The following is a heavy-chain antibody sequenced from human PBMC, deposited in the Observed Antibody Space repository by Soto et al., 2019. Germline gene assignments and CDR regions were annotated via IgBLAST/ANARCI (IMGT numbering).Heavy chain of an antibody. J-gene: IGHJ3*02. D-gene: IGHD1-7*01. V-gene: IGHV3-30*18. CDR2: ITYDGRNK. Sequence: PGGSLRLSCAASGFTFSNYGMHWVRQAPGKGLEWVTVITYDGRNKFYADSVKGRFTISRDNSKNTLYLQMNSLRPDDTAVYYCAKDVNWNYEEDGLHIWGQGTMVTVSS. CDR3: AKDVNWNYEEDGLHI. CDR1: GFTFSNYG.